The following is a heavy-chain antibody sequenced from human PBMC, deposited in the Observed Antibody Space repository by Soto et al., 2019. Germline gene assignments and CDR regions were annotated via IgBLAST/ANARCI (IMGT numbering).Heavy chain of an antibody. J-gene: IGHJ5*01. CDR2: ISGSAGDT. CDR1: GFTFSDYA. V-gene: IGHV3-23*01. D-gene: IGHD3-16*01. Sequence: PGGSLRLSCVASGFTFSDYAMTWVRQAPGKGMEWVSTISGSAGDTFYADSVKGRFTISRDNSKRTLYLEMHSLRAEDTAVYYCAKDRRAGGNSAFYFDFWGQGAQVTVSS. CDR3: AKDRRAGGNSAFYFDF.